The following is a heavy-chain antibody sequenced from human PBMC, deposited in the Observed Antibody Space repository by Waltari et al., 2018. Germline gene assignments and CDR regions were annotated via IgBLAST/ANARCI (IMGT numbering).Heavy chain of an antibody. D-gene: IGHD1-26*01. J-gene: IGHJ3*02. Sequence: QVQLVQSGAEVTKPGSSVKVSCKASGGTFSSYAISWVRQAPGQGLEWMGGIIPIFGTANYAQKFQGRVTITTDESTSTAYMELSSLGSEDTAVYYCARGGGSYPREYERDAFDIWGQGTMVTVSS. CDR2: IIPIFGTA. CDR3: ARGGGSYPREYERDAFDI. V-gene: IGHV1-69*05. CDR1: GGTFSSYA.